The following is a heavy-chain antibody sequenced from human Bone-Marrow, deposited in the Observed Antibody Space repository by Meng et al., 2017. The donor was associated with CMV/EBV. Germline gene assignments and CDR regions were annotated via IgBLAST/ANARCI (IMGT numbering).Heavy chain of an antibody. CDR2: IKQDGSEK. V-gene: IGHV3-7*01. CDR1: GFTFSSYG. J-gene: IGHJ6*02. D-gene: IGHD2-2*01. CDR3: ARDNRYCSSTSCYWDYYGMDV. Sequence: GGSLRLSCAASGFTFSSYGMHWVRQAPGKGLEWVANIKQDGSEKYYVDSVKGRFTISRDNAKNSLYLQMNSLRAEDTAVYYCARDNRYCSSTSCYWDYYGMDVWGQGTTVTVSS.